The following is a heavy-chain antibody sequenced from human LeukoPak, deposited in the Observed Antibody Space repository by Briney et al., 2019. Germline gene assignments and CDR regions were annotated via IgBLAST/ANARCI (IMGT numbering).Heavy chain of an antibody. CDR1: GGSFSGYY. J-gene: IGHJ6*03. Sequence: PSETLSLTCAVYGGSFSGYYWSWIRQSPGKGLEWIGEINHSGSTNYNPSLKSRVTMSVDTSKNQFSLKLSSVTAADTAVYYCARVMVRGVIILIYYMDVWGKGTTVTVSS. V-gene: IGHV4-34*01. CDR3: ARVMVRGVIILIYYMDV. D-gene: IGHD3-10*01. CDR2: INHSGST.